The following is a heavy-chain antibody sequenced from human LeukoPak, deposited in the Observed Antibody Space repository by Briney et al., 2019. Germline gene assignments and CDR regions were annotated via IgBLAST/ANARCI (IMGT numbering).Heavy chain of an antibody. D-gene: IGHD1-26*01. CDR2: ISDSGNT. CDR3: ARQVVGATTGPDY. CDR1: GGSISSRSYY. J-gene: IGHJ4*02. V-gene: IGHV4-39*01. Sequence: PSETLSLTCTVSGGSISSRSYYWGWIRQPPGKGLEWIGKISDSGNTYYNPSLKSRVTISVDTSKNQFSLKLSSVTAADTAVYYCARQVVGATTGPDYWGQGTLVTVSS.